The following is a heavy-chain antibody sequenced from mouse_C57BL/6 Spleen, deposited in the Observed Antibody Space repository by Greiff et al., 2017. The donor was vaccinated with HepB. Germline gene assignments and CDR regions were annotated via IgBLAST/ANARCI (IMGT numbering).Heavy chain of an antibody. CDR1: GYTFTSYW. J-gene: IGHJ1*03. V-gene: IGHV1-53*01. D-gene: IGHD1-1*01. Sequence: QVQLQQPGTELVKPGASVKLSCKASGYTFTSYWMHWVKQRPGQGLEWIGNINPSNGGTNYNEKFKSKATLTVDKSSSTAYMQLSSLTSEDSAVYYCARAPYGKKNWYFDVWGTGTTVTVSS. CDR2: INPSNGGT. CDR3: ARAPYGKKNWYFDV.